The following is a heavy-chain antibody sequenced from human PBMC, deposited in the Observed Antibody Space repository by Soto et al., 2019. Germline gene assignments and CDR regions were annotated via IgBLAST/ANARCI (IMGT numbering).Heavy chain of an antibody. D-gene: IGHD3-3*01. CDR1: GFSLSNARMG. Sequence: SGPTLVNPTETLTLTCTVSGFSLSNARMGVSWIRQPPGKALEWLAHIFSNDEKSYSTSLKSRLTISKDTSKSQVVLTMTNMDPVDTATYYCARIRGYYDFWSGYYDVGFDPWGQGTLVTVSS. J-gene: IGHJ5*02. V-gene: IGHV2-26*01. CDR3: ARIRGYYDFWSGYYDVGFDP. CDR2: IFSNDEK.